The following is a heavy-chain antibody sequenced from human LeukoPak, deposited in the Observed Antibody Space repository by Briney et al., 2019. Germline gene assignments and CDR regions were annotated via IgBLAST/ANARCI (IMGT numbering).Heavy chain of an antibody. J-gene: IGHJ4*02. D-gene: IGHD2-15*01. CDR3: TTHDIEVVVAAKDY. V-gene: IGHV3-15*01. CDR1: GFTFSNAW. Sequence: GGSLRLSCAASGFTFSNAWMSWVRQAPGKGLEWVGRIKSKTDGGTTDYAAPVKGRFTISRDDSKNTLYLQMNSLKTEDTAVYYCTTHDIEVVVAAKDYWGQGTLVTVSS. CDR2: IKSKTDGGTT.